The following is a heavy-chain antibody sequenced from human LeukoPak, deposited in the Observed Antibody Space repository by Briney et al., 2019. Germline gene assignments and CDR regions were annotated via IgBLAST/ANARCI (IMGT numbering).Heavy chain of an antibody. Sequence: PSETLSLTCTVSGGSISSSSYYWGWIRQPPGEGLEWIGSIYYSGSTYYNPSLKSRVTISVDTSKNQFSLKLSSVTAADTAVYYCAIRLRTVTTSDDYWGQGTLVTVSS. V-gene: IGHV4-39*01. D-gene: IGHD4-17*01. CDR3: AIRLRTVTTSDDY. CDR2: IYYSGST. CDR1: GGSISSSSYY. J-gene: IGHJ4*02.